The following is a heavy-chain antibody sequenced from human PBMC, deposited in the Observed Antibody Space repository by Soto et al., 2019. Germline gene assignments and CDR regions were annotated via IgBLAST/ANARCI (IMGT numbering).Heavy chain of an antibody. CDR2: ISAIGGST. Sequence: EVQLLESGGGLVQPGGSLRLSCAASGFTFSSYAMSWVRQAPGKGLEWVSVISAIGGSTYYADSVKGRFTVSRDSSKNTLFLQMNSMRAEDTAVYYCAKYRLSYILFSGMDVWGQGTTVTVS. CDR3: AKYRLSYILFSGMDV. D-gene: IGHD3-9*01. J-gene: IGHJ6*02. V-gene: IGHV3-23*01. CDR1: GFTFSSYA.